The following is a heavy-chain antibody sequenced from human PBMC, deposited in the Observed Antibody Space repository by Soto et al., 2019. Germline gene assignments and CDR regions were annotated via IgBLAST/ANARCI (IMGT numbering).Heavy chain of an antibody. Sequence: EVQLLESGGGLVQPGGSLRLSCAASGFTFNNYAMNWVRQAPGKGLEWVSGTSGSGGNTYYADSVKGRFTISRDNSKNTLYLQMDSLRAEDTAVYHCARVGHVTRQAGGLDSWGQGTQVTVSS. V-gene: IGHV3-23*01. CDR1: GFTFNNYA. CDR2: TSGSGGNT. CDR3: ARVGHVTRQAGGLDS. D-gene: IGHD6-19*01. J-gene: IGHJ5*01.